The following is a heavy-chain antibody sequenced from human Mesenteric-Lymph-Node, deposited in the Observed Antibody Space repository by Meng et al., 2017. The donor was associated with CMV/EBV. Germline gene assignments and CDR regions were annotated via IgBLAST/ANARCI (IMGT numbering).Heavy chain of an antibody. CDR1: GDSVSSNSAA. J-gene: IGHJ2*01. Sequence: CALPGDSVSSNSAAWNWIRQSPSRGLEWLGRTYYRSKWYNDYAVSVKSRITINPDTSKNQFSLQLNSVTPEDTAVYYCTRDSRRYFDLWGRGTLVTVSS. CDR2: TYYRSKWYN. CDR3: TRDSRRYFDL. V-gene: IGHV6-1*01.